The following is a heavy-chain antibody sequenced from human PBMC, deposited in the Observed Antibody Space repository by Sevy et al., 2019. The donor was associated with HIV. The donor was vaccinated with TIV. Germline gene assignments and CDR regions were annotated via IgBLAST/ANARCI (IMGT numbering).Heavy chain of an antibody. CDR1: GFTFSSYA. CDR3: AGNVDTATYFDY. CDR2: ISYDGSNK. V-gene: IGHV3-30-3*01. D-gene: IGHD5-18*01. Sequence: GGSLRLSCAASGFTFSSYAMHWVRQAPGKGLEWVAVISYDGSNKYYADSVKGRFTISRDNSKNTLYLQMNSLRAEDTAVYYRAGNVDTATYFDYWGQGTLVTVSS. J-gene: IGHJ4*02.